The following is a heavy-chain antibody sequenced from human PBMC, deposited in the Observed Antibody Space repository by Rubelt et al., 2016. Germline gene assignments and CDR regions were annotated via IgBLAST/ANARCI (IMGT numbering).Heavy chain of an antibody. CDR3: ARSALSSSWGEFFDY. D-gene: IGHD6-13*01. J-gene: IGHJ4*02. Sequence: ESGPGLVKPSETLSLTCTVSGGSISSYYWSWIRQPPGKGLEWIGHIYYSGSTNYNPSLKSRVTISVDTSKNQFSLKLSSVTAADTAVYYCARSALSSSWGEFFDYWGQGTLVTVSS. CDR1: GGSISSYY. V-gene: IGHV4-59*01. CDR2: IYYSGST.